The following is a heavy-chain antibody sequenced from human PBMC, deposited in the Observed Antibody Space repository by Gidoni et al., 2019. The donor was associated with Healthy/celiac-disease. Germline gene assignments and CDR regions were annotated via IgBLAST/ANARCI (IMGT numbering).Heavy chain of an antibody. CDR2: IYHSGST. D-gene: IGHD5-18*01. J-gene: IGHJ5*02. Sequence: QVQLQESGPGLVKPSGTLSLTFAVSGGSISSSNWWSWVRQPPGKGLEWFGEIYHSGSTNYNPYLKSRVTISVDKSKNQFYLKLSSVTAADTAVYYCARDQLWLGGFDPWGQGTLVTVSS. CDR1: GGSISSSNW. V-gene: IGHV4-4*02. CDR3: ARDQLWLGGFDP.